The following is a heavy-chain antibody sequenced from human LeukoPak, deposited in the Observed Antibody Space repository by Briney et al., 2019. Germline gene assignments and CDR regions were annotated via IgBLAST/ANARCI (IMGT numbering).Heavy chain of an antibody. CDR1: GGSISSSSYY. CDR3: ARHPPLPYYFDY. CDR2: IYYSGST. Sequence: PSETLSLTCTVSGGSISSSSYYWGWIRQPPGKGLEWIGGIYYSGSTYYNPSLKSRVTISVDTSKNQFSLKLSSVTAADTAVYYCARHPPLPYYFDYWGQGTLVTVSS. V-gene: IGHV4-39*01. J-gene: IGHJ4*02.